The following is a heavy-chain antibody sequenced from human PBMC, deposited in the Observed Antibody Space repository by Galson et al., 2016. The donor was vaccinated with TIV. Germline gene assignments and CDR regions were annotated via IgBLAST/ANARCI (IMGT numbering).Heavy chain of an antibody. D-gene: IGHD5-18*01. CDR1: GGTFDNYA. V-gene: IGHV1-69*05. CDR2: ILPISATT. Sequence: QSGAEVKKPGTSVKVSCKASGGTFDNYAINWVRQAPGQGLEWMGGILPISATTNYAQKSQGRVTITTDQFTSTVYLELSSLRSGDTAVYFCARGAWGYSFGLLDSWGQGTLITVSS. J-gene: IGHJ4*02. CDR3: ARGAWGYSFGLLDS.